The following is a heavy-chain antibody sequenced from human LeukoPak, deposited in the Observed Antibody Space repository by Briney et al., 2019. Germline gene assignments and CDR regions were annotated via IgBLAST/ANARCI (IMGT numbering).Heavy chain of an antibody. J-gene: IGHJ3*02. D-gene: IGHD1-26*01. V-gene: IGHV4-4*07. CDR1: GGSISSYY. CDR2: IYTSGST. Sequence: PSETLSLTCTVSGGSISSYYWSWIRQPAGKGLEWIGRIYTSGSTNYNPSLKSRVTMSVDTSKNQFSLKLSSVTAADTAVYYCARDMGGWELLREIIGDAFDIWGQGTMVTVSS. CDR3: ARDMGGWELLREIIGDAFDI.